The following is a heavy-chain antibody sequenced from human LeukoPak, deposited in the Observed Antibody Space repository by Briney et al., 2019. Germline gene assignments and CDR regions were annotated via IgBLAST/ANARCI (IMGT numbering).Heavy chain of an antibody. CDR1: GGSFSGYY. CDR3: ARTVSSCHRQIRYGGSCPFLRFDP. D-gene: IGHD2-15*01. J-gene: IGHJ5*02. Sequence: NPSETLSLTCAVYGGSFSGYYWSWIRQPPGKGLEWIGEINHSGSTNYNPSLKSRVTISVDTSKNQFSLKLSSVTAADTAVYYCARTVSSCHRQIRYGGSCPFLRFDPWGQGTLVTVSS. V-gene: IGHV4-34*01. CDR2: INHSGST.